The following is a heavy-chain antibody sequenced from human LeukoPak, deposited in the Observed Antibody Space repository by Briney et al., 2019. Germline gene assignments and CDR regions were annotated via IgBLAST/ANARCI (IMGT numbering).Heavy chain of an antibody. CDR2: SYYSGST. V-gene: IGHV4-31*03. CDR3: ARWEEGCSRTSCYVFPFDL. Sequence: PSETLSLTGTVSGGSISSGGYWWSWIRQHPGEGLEWIGYSYYSGSTYYNPSLRSRVTILVDTSKNQFSLKLSSLNAADTAVYYCARWEEGCSRTSCYVFPFDLWGQGTMVAVSS. J-gene: IGHJ3*01. D-gene: IGHD2-2*01. CDR1: GGSISSGGYW.